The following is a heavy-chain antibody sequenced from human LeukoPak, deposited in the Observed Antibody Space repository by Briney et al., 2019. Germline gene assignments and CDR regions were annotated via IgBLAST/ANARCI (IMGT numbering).Heavy chain of an antibody. CDR3: ARGVIPAANVWFDP. V-gene: IGHV4-34*01. J-gene: IGHJ5*02. Sequence: SETLSLTCAVYGGSFSGYYWSWIRQPPGKGLEWIGEINHSGSTNYNPSLKSRATISVDTSKNQFSLKLSSVTAADTAVYYCARGVIPAANVWFDPWGQGTLVTVSS. CDR2: INHSGST. D-gene: IGHD2-2*01. CDR1: GGSFSGYY.